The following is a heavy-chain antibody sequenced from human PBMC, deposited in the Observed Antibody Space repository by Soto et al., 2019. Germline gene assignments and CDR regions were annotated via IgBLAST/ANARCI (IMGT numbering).Heavy chain of an antibody. CDR2: IYPGDSDT. V-gene: IGHV5-51*01. D-gene: IGHD6-13*01. J-gene: IGHJ6*02. CDR1: GYSFTRYW. Sequence: GESLTISCKVSGYSFTRYWIGWVLQMPGKGLEWMGIIYPGDSDTRYSPSFQGQVTISADKSISTAYLQWSSLKASDTAMYYCARRGIAAAGTTYGMDVWGQGTTVTVSS. CDR3: ARRGIAAAGTTYGMDV.